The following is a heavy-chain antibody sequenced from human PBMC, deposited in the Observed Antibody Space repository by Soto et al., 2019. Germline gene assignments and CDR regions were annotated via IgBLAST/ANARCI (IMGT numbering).Heavy chain of an antibody. J-gene: IGHJ4*02. V-gene: IGHV3-66*01. Sequence: EVQLVESGGGLVQPGGSLRLSCAVSGFTVSSNYMTWVRQAPGKGLEWVSVIYPGGNTYYADLVKGRFTISRDNSKNTVYLQMHCPRAEDTAVYYCAPIRSSGGYDYRWSQGTLVTVSS. CDR2: IYPGGNT. CDR1: GFTVSSNY. D-gene: IGHD5-12*01. CDR3: APIRSSGGYDYR.